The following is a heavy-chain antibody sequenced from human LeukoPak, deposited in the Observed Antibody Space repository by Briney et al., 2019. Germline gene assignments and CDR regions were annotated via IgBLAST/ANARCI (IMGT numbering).Heavy chain of an antibody. CDR3: ARDPAAAAVPSDY. V-gene: IGHV1-69*01. J-gene: IGHJ4*02. CDR1: GGTFSSYA. Sequence: SVKVSCKASGGTFSSYAISWVRQAPGQGLEWMGGIIPIFGTANYAQKFQGRVTITADESTSTAYMELSRLTSDDTAVYYCARDPAAAAVPSDYWGQGTLVTVSS. D-gene: IGHD6-13*01. CDR2: IIPIFGTA.